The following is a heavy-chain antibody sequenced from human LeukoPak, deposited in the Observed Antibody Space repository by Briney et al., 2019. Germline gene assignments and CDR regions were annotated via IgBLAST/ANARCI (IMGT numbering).Heavy chain of an antibody. D-gene: IGHD3-16*01. J-gene: IGHJ4*02. CDR1: GFDFNYYD. CDR2: ISSKSTHI. V-gene: IGHV3-21*01. CDR3: ARRGGLSSGRGFDH. Sequence: GGSLRLSCVASGFDFNYYDMNWVRQAPGKGLEWVSSISSKSTHIDSADSTKGRFTISRDNANNSVFLQMSSLRPEDTAVYYCARRGGLSSGRGFDHWGQGTLVTVSS.